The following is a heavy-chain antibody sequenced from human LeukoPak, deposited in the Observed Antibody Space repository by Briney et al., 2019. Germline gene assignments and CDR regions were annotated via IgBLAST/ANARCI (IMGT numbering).Heavy chain of an antibody. V-gene: IGHV1-3*01. D-gene: IGHD6-13*01. Sequence: GASVKVSCKASGYTFTSYAMHWVRQAPGQRLGWMGWINAGNGNTKYSQKFQGRVTITRDTSASTAYMELSSLRSEDTAVYYCARISSSWYYFDYWGQGTLVTVSS. J-gene: IGHJ4*02. CDR1: GYTFTSYA. CDR2: INAGNGNT. CDR3: ARISSSWYYFDY.